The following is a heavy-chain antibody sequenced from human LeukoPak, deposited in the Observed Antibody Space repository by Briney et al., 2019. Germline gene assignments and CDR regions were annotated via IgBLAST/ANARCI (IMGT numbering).Heavy chain of an antibody. D-gene: IGHD6-13*01. V-gene: IGHV3-23*01. J-gene: IGHJ4*02. Sequence: PGGSLRLSCAASGFTFSSYGMSWVRPAPGKGLEWVSGISVSVDSTYYADSVKGRFTISRDNSKNTVYLQMNSLRAEDTAVYYCARGSKTAGTIYSFDYWGQGTLVTVSS. CDR3: ARGSKTAGTIYSFDY. CDR1: GFTFSSYG. CDR2: ISVSVDST.